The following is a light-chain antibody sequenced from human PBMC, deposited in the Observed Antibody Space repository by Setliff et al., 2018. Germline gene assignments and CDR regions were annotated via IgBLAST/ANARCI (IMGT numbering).Light chain of an antibody. V-gene: IGLV2-11*01. CDR3: CSYAGGPYV. CDR2: DVN. Sequence: QSALTQPHSVSGSPGQSVTISCTGTSSDVGRYDHVSWYQRHPGKAPKLMIYDVNERPSGVPDRFSGSESGNTASLTISGLQAEDEADYYCCSYAGGPYVFGTGTKGTVL. CDR1: SSDVGRYDH. J-gene: IGLJ1*01.